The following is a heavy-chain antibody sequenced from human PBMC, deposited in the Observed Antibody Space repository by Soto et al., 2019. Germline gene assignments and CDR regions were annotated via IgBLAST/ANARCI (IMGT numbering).Heavy chain of an antibody. CDR3: ARGRASGSYYLLDY. Sequence: VASVKVSCKASGNTFTSYDINWVRQATGHGLEWMGWINPNSGNIGYAQKFQGRVTMTSDTAIRTAYMEVSRLRSDDTAVYYCARGRASGSYYLLDYWGQGTLVTVSS. D-gene: IGHD3-10*01. CDR2: INPNSGNI. V-gene: IGHV1-8*01. CDR1: GNTFTSYD. J-gene: IGHJ4*02.